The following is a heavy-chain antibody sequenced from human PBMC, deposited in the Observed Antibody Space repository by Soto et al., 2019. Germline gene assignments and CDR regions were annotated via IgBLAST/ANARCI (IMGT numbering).Heavy chain of an antibody. CDR3: ASFSRGNWSGFTAE. D-gene: IGHD3-3*01. Sequence: QVQLVQSGAEVKRPGSSVKVSCKASGGTLTFSSLSWVRQAPGQGLEWMGGIIPDSASPNYAQKFQGRVTITADESARTAHIELRSLRSDDTAVYYCASFSRGNWSGFTAEWGQGTMVTVSS. J-gene: IGHJ4*02. CDR1: GGTLTFSS. CDR2: IIPDSASP. V-gene: IGHV1-69*12.